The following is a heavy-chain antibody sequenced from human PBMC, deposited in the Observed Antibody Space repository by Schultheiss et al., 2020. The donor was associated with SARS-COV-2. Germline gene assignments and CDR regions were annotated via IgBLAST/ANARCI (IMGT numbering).Heavy chain of an antibody. Sequence: GGSLRLSCAASGFTFSSYDMHWVRQAPGKGLEYVSAISSNGGSTYYANSVKGRFTISRDNSKNTLYLQMGSLRAEDMAVYYSARVRQFLHAFDIWGQGTMVTVSS. CDR1: GFTFSSYD. V-gene: IGHV3-64*01. CDR3: ARVRQFLHAFDI. D-gene: IGHD2/OR15-2a*01. CDR2: ISSNGGST. J-gene: IGHJ3*02.